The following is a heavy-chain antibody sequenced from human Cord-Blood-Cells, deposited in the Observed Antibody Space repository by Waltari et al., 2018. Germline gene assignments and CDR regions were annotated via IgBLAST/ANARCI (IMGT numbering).Heavy chain of an antibody. CDR3: ATSAARSYYFDY. Sequence: QVKLVQSGAEGKKPGASVNVSCKVSGYTLTELSIQWVRQAPGKGLEWMGGFDPEDGETIYAQKFQGRVTMTEDTSTDTAYMELSSLRSEDTAVYYCATSAARSYYFDYWGQGTLVTVSS. D-gene: IGHD6-6*01. J-gene: IGHJ4*02. CDR1: GYTLTELS. CDR2: FDPEDGET. V-gene: IGHV1-24*01.